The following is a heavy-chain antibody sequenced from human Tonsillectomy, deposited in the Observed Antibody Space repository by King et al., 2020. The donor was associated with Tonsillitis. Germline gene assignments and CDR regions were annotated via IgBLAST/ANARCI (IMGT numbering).Heavy chain of an antibody. J-gene: IGHJ3*02. CDR2: IYYSGST. CDR3: ARDGLLWFGEGHAFDI. CDR1: GDSISCYY. V-gene: IGHV4-59*01. D-gene: IGHD3-10*01. Sequence: VQLQESGPGLVKPSETLSLTCTVSGDSISCYYWRWIRQPPGKGLEWFGYIYYSGSTNYNPSLMSRVTISVDTSKHQFSLRLSSVTAADTAVYYCARDGLLWFGEGHAFDIWGQGTMVTVSS.